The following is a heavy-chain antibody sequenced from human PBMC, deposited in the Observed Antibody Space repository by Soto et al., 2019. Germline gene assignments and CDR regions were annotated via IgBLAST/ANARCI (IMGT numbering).Heavy chain of an antibody. D-gene: IGHD4-4*01. CDR1: GGSITNNNSY. Sequence: SETLSLTCTVSGGSITNNNSYWGWIRQPPGKGLEWIGSIHYSGGTYYNPSLKSRVTVSVDTSKNQFSLKLSSVTAADTAVYYCAVRSGSNWYYFYYGMDVWGQGTTVTVSS. V-gene: IGHV4-39*01. CDR2: IHYSGGT. CDR3: AVRSGSNWYYFYYGMDV. J-gene: IGHJ6*02.